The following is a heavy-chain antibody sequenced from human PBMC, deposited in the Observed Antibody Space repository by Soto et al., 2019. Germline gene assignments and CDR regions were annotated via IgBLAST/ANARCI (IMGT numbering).Heavy chain of an antibody. CDR1: GYTLTELS. CDR2: FDPEDGET. V-gene: IGHV1-24*01. J-gene: IGHJ4*02. D-gene: IGHD2-21*02. CDR3: AADRTYCGGDCYVD. Sequence: ASVKVSCKVSGYTLTELSMHWVRQAPGKGLEWMGGFDPEDGETIYAQKFQERVTISRDMSTSTAYMELSSLRSEDTAVYYCAADRTYCGGDCYVDWGQGTLVTVSS.